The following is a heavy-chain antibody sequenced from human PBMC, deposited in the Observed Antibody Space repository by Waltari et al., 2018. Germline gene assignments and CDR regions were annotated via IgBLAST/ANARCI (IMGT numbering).Heavy chain of an antibody. CDR1: GGSISSYY. V-gene: IGHV4-59*01. D-gene: IGHD6-6*01. Sequence: QVQLQESGPGLVKPSETLSLTCTVSGGSISSYYWSWIRQPPGKGLEWIGDIYYSGSTNYNPSLKSRVTISVDTSKNQFSLKLSSVTAADTAVYYCARGGRAARPNWFDPWGQGTLVTVSS. J-gene: IGHJ5*02. CDR3: ARGGRAARPNWFDP. CDR2: IYYSGST.